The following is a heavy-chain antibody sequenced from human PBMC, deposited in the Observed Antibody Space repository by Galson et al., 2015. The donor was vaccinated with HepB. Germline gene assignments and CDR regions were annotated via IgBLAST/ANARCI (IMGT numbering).Heavy chain of an antibody. CDR3: AIGQLGYCSGGSCYSLQYGMDV. CDR1: GGTFSSYA. Sequence: SVKVSCKASGGTFSSYAISWVRQAPGQGLEWMGRIIPILGIASYAQKFKGRVTITADKSTSTAYMELSSLRSEDTAVYYCAIGQLGYCSGGSCYSLQYGMDVWGQGTTVTVSS. D-gene: IGHD2-15*01. J-gene: IGHJ6*02. V-gene: IGHV1-69*04. CDR2: IIPILGIA.